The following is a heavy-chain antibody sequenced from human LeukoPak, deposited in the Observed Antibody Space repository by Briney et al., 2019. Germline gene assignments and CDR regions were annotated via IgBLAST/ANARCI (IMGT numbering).Heavy chain of an antibody. CDR3: VRGTTVATLYSFDY. J-gene: IGHJ4*02. CDR2: INSDGSST. Sequence: GGSLRLSCAASGFTFSGYWMHWVRQAPGKGLVWVSRINSDGSSTTYADSVQGRFTISRDKSKNTLFLQMDSLRVEDTAVYYCVRGTTVATLYSFDYWGQGTLVTVSS. D-gene: IGHD4-23*01. CDR1: GFTFSGYW. V-gene: IGHV3-74*01.